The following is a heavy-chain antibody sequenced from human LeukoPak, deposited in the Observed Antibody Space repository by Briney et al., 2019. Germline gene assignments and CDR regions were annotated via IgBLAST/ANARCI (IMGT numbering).Heavy chain of an antibody. CDR3: ARVRRQYYYDSSGYFDY. Sequence: ASVKVSCKASGYTFTGYYMHWVRQAPGQGLEWMGWINPNSGGTNYAQKFQGRVTRTRDTSISTAYMELSRLRSDDTAVYYCARVRRQYYYDSSGYFDYWGQGTLATVSS. J-gene: IGHJ4*02. CDR1: GYTFTGYY. CDR2: INPNSGGT. V-gene: IGHV1-2*02. D-gene: IGHD3-22*01.